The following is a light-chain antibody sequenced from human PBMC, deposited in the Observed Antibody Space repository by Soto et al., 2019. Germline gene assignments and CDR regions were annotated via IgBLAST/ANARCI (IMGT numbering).Light chain of an antibody. CDR1: LSVASN. V-gene: IGKV3D-15*01. Sequence: IVMTQSPASLSVPPRESVTLSCRPSLSVASNVAWYQQKPGQAPRLLIYYISTRATGIPARFSGSGSGTEFTLTINSLQSEDSAVYYCQQHNQWPITFGQGTRLEIK. CDR3: QQHNQWPIT. CDR2: YIS. J-gene: IGKJ5*01.